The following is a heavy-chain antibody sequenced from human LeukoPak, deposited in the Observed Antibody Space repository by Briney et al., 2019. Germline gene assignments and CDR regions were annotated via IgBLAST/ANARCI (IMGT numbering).Heavy chain of an antibody. CDR3: ARTPGIAAAEPPEYYFDH. D-gene: IGHD6-13*01. V-gene: IGHV3-48*03. Sequence: QPGGSLRLSCAASGFTFSSYEMNWVRQAPGKGLEWVSYISSSGSTIHYADSVKGRFTISRDNAKNSLYLQMNSLRAEDTAVYYCARTPGIAAAEPPEYYFDHWGQGTLVTVSS. CDR2: ISSSGSTI. J-gene: IGHJ4*02. CDR1: GFTFSSYE.